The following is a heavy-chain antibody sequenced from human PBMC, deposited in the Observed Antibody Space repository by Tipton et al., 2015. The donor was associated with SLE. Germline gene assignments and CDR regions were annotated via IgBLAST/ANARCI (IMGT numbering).Heavy chain of an antibody. CDR1: GASISDNS. Sequence: TLSLTCTVSGASISDNSWTWMRQPPGQGLEWIGYIYSSGSTTYTPSLQSRIAISVDTATMQFSLRLTSVTAADTAVYYCGGGNYFDYYMDVWGKGTTVTVSS. CDR3: GGGNYFDYYMDV. V-gene: IGHV4-4*08. CDR2: IYSSGST. D-gene: IGHD3-22*01. J-gene: IGHJ6*03.